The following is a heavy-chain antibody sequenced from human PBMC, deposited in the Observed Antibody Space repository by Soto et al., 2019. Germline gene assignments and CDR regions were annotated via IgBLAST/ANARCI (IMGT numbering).Heavy chain of an antibody. Sequence: GGSLRLSCAASGFTFSSYAMSWVRQAPGKGLEWVSAISSSGSNTYYADSVKGRFTISRDNAKNSLYLQMNSLRAEDTAVYYCASIVGATLNKVDYWGQGTLVTVSS. J-gene: IGHJ4*02. CDR1: GFTFSSYA. CDR2: ISSSGSNT. CDR3: ASIVGATLNKVDY. D-gene: IGHD1-26*01. V-gene: IGHV3-21*01.